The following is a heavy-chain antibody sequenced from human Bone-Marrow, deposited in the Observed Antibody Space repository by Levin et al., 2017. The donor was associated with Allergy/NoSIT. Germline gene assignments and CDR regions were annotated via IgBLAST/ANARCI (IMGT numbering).Heavy chain of an antibody. J-gene: IGHJ4*02. CDR3: VANVDTAMFDY. V-gene: IGHV3-23*01. CDR1: GFTFSSYA. CDR2: LSESGDNT. Sequence: GGSLRLSCAASGFTFSSYAMNWVRQAPGKGLEWVSALSESGDNTFYADSVKGRFTISRDNSRNTLYLQMNSLRAEDSAIYYCVANVDTAMFDYWGQGTLVTVSS. D-gene: IGHD5-18*01.